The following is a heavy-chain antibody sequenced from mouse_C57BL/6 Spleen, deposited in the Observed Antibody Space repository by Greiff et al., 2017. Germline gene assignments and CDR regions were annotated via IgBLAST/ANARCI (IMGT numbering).Heavy chain of an antibody. V-gene: IGHV5-6*01. CDR1: GFTFSSYG. D-gene: IGHD1-1*01. J-gene: IGHJ1*03. CDR2: ISSGGSYT. Sequence: EVQLVESGGDLVKPGGSLKLSCAASGFTFSSYGMSWVRQTPDKRLEWVATISSGGSYTYYPDSVKGRFTISRDNAKNTLYLQMSSLKSEDTAMYYCARHPPTTVVATDWYFDVWGTGTTVTVSS. CDR3: ARHPPTTVVATDWYFDV.